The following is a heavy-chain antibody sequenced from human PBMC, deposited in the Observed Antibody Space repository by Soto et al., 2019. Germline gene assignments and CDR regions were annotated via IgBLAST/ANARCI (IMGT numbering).Heavy chain of an antibody. CDR1: GGSVSSGSYY. J-gene: IGHJ5*02. CDR3: ARFSITIFGVVSASLDP. V-gene: IGHV4-61*01. D-gene: IGHD3-3*01. CDR2: IYYSGST. Sequence: PSETLSLTCTVSGGSVSSGSYYWSWIRQPPGKGLEWIGYIYYSGSTNYNPSLKSRVTISVDTSKNQFSLKLSSVTAADTAVYYCARFSITIFGVVSASLDPWGQGTLVTVSS.